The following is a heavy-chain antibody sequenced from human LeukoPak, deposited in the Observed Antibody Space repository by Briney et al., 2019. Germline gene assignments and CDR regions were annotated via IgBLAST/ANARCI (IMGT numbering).Heavy chain of an antibody. CDR1: GGSISSYY. J-gene: IGHJ6*03. D-gene: IGHD3-3*01. CDR2: IYTSGST. Sequence: SETLSLTCTVSGGSISSYYWSWIRQPAGKGLEWIGRIYTSGSTNYNPSLKSRVTMSVDTSKNQFSLKLSSVTAADTAVYYCAREYRGKRITIFGVVPGGYYYMDVWGKGTTVTVSS. V-gene: IGHV4-4*07. CDR3: AREYRGKRITIFGVVPGGYYYMDV.